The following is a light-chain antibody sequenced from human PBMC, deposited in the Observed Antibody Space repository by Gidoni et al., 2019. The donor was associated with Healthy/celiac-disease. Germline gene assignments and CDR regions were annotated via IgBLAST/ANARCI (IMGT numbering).Light chain of an antibody. Sequence: EIQLTQTQFFLSASVGDRVTITCRASQGISSYLAWYQQKPGKAPKLLNYAASTLQSVVPSRCSGRGSATVFPLTSSSLHPEDFATYYCQQLNSYPRTFGQGTKLEIK. CDR2: AAS. CDR1: QGISSY. CDR3: QQLNSYPRT. J-gene: IGKJ2*01. V-gene: IGKV1-9*01.